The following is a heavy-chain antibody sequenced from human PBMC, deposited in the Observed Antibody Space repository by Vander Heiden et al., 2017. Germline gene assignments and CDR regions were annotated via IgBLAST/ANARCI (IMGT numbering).Heavy chain of an antibody. CDR2: IRSKAYGGTT. CDR3: TVPSDYYDTSNAFDI. Sequence: EVRLVESGGGLVQPGWSLRLPCTASGSPFGVYATSWFRQAPGKGLEWVGFIRSKAYGGTTEYAASVKGRFTISRDDSKSIAYLQMNSLKTEDTAVYYCTVPSDYYDTSNAFDIWGQGTMVTVSS. J-gene: IGHJ3*02. V-gene: IGHV3-49*03. D-gene: IGHD3-22*01. CDR1: GSPFGVYA.